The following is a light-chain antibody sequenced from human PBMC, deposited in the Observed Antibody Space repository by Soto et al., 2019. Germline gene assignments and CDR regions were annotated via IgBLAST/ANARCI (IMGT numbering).Light chain of an antibody. J-gene: IGKJ1*01. CDR2: GVS. CDR1: QSVSSNY. V-gene: IGKV3-20*01. Sequence: VPPQSPYSVSLAPGQRVTLSCSACQSVSSNYFAWYQQKPGQAPRLLIYGVSSRPTGIPDRISGSGSGTDFTLTISRLEPEDFAVYYCEQYGSSPRTFGQGTKVDIK. CDR3: EQYGSSPRT.